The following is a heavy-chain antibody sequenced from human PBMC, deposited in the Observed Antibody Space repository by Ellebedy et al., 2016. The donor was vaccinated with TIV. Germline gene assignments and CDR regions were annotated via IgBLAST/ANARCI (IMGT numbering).Heavy chain of an antibody. CDR3: ARHSAGIKAHDY. J-gene: IGHJ4*02. V-gene: IGHV4-59*08. CDR2: IYYSGST. CDR1: GGSISSSY. D-gene: IGHD6-13*01. Sequence: MPSETLSLTCTVSGGSISSSYWSWIRQPPGKGLEWIGYIYYSGSTNYNASLKSRVTISVDTSKNQFSLKLRSVTAADTAVYYCARHSAGIKAHDYWGQGTLVTVSS.